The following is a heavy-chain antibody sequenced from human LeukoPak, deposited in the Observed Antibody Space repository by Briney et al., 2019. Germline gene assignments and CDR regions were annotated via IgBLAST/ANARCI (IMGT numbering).Heavy chain of an antibody. J-gene: IGHJ3*02. CDR1: GGSISSGSYY. Sequence: SQTLSLTCTVSGGSISSGSYYWSWIRQPAGKGLEWIGRIYTSGSTNYNPSLKSRVTISVDTSKNQFSLKLSSVTAADTAVYYCARAVGATTGRDAFDIWGQGTMVTVSS. D-gene: IGHD1-26*01. CDR2: IYTSGST. CDR3: ARAVGATTGRDAFDI. V-gene: IGHV4-61*02.